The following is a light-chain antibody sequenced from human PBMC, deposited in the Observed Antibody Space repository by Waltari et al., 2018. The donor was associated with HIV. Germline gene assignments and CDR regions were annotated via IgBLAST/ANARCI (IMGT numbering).Light chain of an antibody. CDR3: QQYDNPRYT. CDR2: DAS. J-gene: IGKJ2*01. Sequence: DIQMTPSSSSPSAFVGDSVTITCHATTDSSSYLNWYQQKPGKAPKLLIYDASNLETGVPSRFSGSGSGTDFTFTISSLQPEDIATYYCQQYDNPRYTLGQGTKLEIK. CDR1: TDSSSY. V-gene: IGKV1-33*01.